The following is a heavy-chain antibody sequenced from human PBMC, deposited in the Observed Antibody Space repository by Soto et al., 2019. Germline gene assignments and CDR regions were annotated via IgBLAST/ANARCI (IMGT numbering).Heavy chain of an antibody. CDR3: ARQYDSGSFNS. J-gene: IGHJ4*02. Sequence: EFLKISLRGSSYTITRYWIGWVRQMPGKGLEWMGIIYPGDSDTKYSLSFQGQVTISADKSISTAYLQWSSLKASDTAMYYCARQYDSGSFNSWGQGTLVTVSS. CDR2: IYPGDSDT. CDR1: SYTITRYW. V-gene: IGHV5-51*01. D-gene: IGHD3-10*01.